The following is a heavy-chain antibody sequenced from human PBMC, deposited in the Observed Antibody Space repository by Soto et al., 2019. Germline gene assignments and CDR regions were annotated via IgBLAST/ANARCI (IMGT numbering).Heavy chain of an antibody. CDR3: ARKDYYYGMDV. CDR2: IYYSGST. V-gene: IGHV4-59*01. Sequence: PSETVSLTCTVSGGSISSYYWSWIRQPPGKGLEWIGYIYYSGSTNYNPSLKSRVTISVDTSKNQFSLKLSSVTAADTAVYYCARKDYYYGMDVWGQGTTVTVS. J-gene: IGHJ6*02. CDR1: GGSISSYY.